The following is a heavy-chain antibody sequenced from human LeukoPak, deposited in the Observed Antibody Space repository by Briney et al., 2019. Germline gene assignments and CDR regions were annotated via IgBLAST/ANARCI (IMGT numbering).Heavy chain of an antibody. Sequence: SETLSLTCTVSGDSISSYYWSWIRQPAGKGLEWIGRIYTSGTTNYNPSLKSRVTMSLDTSKNQFSLRLSSVTATDSAVYYCAGDSQYGSTTRRWFDPWGQGTLVTVSS. V-gene: IGHV4-4*07. CDR2: IYTSGTT. J-gene: IGHJ5*02. D-gene: IGHD6-13*01. CDR3: AGDSQYGSTTRRWFDP. CDR1: GDSISSYY.